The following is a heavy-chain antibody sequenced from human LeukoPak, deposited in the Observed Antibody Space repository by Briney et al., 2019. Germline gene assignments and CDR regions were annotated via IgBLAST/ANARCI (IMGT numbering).Heavy chain of an antibody. Sequence: PGGSVRLSCAASGFTFADYAMHWVRQAPGKGLEWVSLVSGGGGSTYYPDSVKGRFTISRDNSKNSLYLQINTLRTEDTALYYCAKDMGYSYGPFNYFDYWGQGTLVTVSS. CDR2: VSGGGGST. J-gene: IGHJ4*02. CDR1: GFTFADYA. CDR3: AKDMGYSYGPFNYFDY. D-gene: IGHD5-18*01. V-gene: IGHV3-43*02.